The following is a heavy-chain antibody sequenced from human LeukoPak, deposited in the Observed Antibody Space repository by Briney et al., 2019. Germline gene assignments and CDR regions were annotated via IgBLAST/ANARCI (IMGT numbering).Heavy chain of an antibody. V-gene: IGHV3-23*01. CDR2: IRGSDAST. J-gene: IGHJ3*01. CDR3: GRDPNGDYVGAFDF. Sequence: GGSVRLSCEASGFTFSNYAMTWVRQAPGKGLEWVSSIRGSDASTFYADSVKGRFTMSRDNSKSTLYLQMNSPRVGDTAVYYCGRDPNGDYVGAFDFGGQGTLVTVSS. CDR1: GFTFSNYA. D-gene: IGHD4-17*01.